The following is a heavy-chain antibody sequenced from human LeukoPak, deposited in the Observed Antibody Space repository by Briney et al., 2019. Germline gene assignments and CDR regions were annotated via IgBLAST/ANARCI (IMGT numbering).Heavy chain of an antibody. CDR1: GFTFRDCS. D-gene: IGHD1-1*01. CDR3: ARAIRL. Sequence: GESLRLSCTASGFTFRDCSVNGVRQAPGKGLEWVSCITDISDIYYADSVTGRSTISSDNDKNSAYLQMNSLRAEDTGIYYCARAIRLWARETLVSVSS. V-gene: IGHV3-69-1*02. CDR2: ITDISDI. J-gene: IGHJ4*02.